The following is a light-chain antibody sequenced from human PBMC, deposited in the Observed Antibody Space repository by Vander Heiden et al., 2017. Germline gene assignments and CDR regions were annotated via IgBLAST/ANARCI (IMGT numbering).Light chain of an antibody. CDR2: WAS. J-gene: IGKJ2*01. CDR1: VSVLDSVNNGTY. CDR3: QQYFSTPYT. V-gene: IGKV4-1*01. Sequence: DFVMTQSSYSLAVALGNRGTINCQSSVSVLDSVNNGTYLAWYQQNPVQPPTLLIYWASTRESGVPARFSGSCSGTDFTLTISSLQAEDVAVYYCQQYFSTPYTFGQGTKLEIK.